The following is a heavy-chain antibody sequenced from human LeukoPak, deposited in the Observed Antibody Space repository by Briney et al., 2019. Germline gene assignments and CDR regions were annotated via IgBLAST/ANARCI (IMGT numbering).Heavy chain of an antibody. CDR3: ARATLTSSSSWSHFDH. V-gene: IGHV1-69*13. CDR2: IIPIFGTA. CDR1: GGTFSTYA. Sequence: GASVKVSCKASGGTFSTYAISWVRQAPGQGLEWMGGIIPIFGTANYAQKVQDRVTITADESTSTAYMELSSLRSEDTAVYYCARATLTSSSSWSHFDHWGQGTLVTVSS. D-gene: IGHD6-13*01. J-gene: IGHJ4*02.